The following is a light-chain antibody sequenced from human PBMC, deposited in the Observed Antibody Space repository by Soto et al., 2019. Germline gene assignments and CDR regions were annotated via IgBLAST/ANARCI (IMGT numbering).Light chain of an antibody. CDR2: EVS. Sequence: QSALTQPASVSGSPGQSITISCTGTSIDVGKYNYVSWYQQHPAKAPKLMIFEVSNRPSGVSNRFSGSKSGNTASLTISGLQAEDEAEYYCSSYTGSSINTVVFGGGTKVTVL. J-gene: IGLJ2*01. CDR1: SIDVGKYNY. CDR3: SSYTGSSINTVV. V-gene: IGLV2-14*01.